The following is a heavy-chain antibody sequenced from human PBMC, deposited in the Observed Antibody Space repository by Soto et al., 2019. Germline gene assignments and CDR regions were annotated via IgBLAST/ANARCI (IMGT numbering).Heavy chain of an antibody. CDR1: GYSFTSYA. CDR3: AKLRPYYHSDD. Sequence: QVQLVQSGAEVKKPGASVKVSCKASGYSFTSYAMHWVRQAPGQRLEWMGWINAGNGNTKYSHKFQGRVTIPRDTPASTAYMELSSLRSVDTPVHHCAKLRPYYHSDDWGQGTLVTVSS. D-gene: IGHD3-22*01. J-gene: IGHJ4*02. CDR2: INAGNGNT. V-gene: IGHV1-3*01.